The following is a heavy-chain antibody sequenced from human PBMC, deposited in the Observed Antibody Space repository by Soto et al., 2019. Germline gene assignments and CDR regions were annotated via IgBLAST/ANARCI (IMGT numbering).Heavy chain of an antibody. V-gene: IGHV1-24*01. CDR1: GYTLTELS. CDR3: ATYERIMITFGGVIDPS. J-gene: IGHJ4*02. D-gene: IGHD3-16*02. Sequence: GASVKVSCKVSGYTLTELSMHWVRQAPGKGLEWMGGFDPEDGETIYAQKFQGRVTMTEDTSTDTAYMELSSLRSEDTAVYYCATYERIMITFGGVIDPSWGQGILVTVSS. CDR2: FDPEDGET.